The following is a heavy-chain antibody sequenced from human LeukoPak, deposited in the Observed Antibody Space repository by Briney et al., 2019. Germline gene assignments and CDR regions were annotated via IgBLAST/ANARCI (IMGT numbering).Heavy chain of an antibody. V-gene: IGHV3-23*01. Sequence: LAGGSLRLSCAASGFTFRIYAMSWVRQAPGKGLEWVSTISGSDGSTNYADSVKGRLSISRDNSKNTLYLQMKSLRAEDTAVYYCAKELYGWYYDYWGQGTLVTVSS. J-gene: IGHJ4*02. CDR3: AKELYGWYYDY. CDR2: ISGSDGST. CDR1: GFTFRIYA. D-gene: IGHD6-19*01.